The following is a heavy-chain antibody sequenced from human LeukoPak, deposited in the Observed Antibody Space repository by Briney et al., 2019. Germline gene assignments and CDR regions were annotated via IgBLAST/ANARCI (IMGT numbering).Heavy chain of an antibody. J-gene: IGHJ3*02. CDR1: GGSISSYY. D-gene: IGHD5-24*01. V-gene: IGHV4-59*05. CDR2: IYYSGST. Sequence: SETLSLTCTVSGGSISSYYWSWIRQPPGKGLEWIGSIYYSGSTYYNPSLKSRVTISVDTSKNQFSLRLSSVTAVDTAVYYCARGRSPLILWLQTQTDAFDIWGQGTMVTVSS. CDR3: ARGRSPLILWLQTQTDAFDI.